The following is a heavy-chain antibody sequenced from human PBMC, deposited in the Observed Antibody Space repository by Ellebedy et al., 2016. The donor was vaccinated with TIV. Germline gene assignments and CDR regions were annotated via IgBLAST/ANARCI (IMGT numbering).Heavy chain of an antibody. CDR1: GGTFGNHP. CDR3: ARNSDVVLIPSAYASSFDI. J-gene: IGHJ3*02. Sequence: SVKVSCKASGGTFGNHPLSWVRQAPGQGLEWAGRIIPMFGVTDTAQMLQGRLTITADESTSTAHMELSSLRPEDTAVYYCARNSDVVLIPSAYASSFDIWGQGTMVTVSS. V-gene: IGHV1-69*13. D-gene: IGHD2-21*01. CDR2: IIPMFGVT.